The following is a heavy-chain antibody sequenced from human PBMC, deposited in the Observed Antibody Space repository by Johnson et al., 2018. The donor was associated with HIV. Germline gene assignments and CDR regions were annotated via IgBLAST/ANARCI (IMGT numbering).Heavy chain of an antibody. J-gene: IGHJ3*02. CDR2: IRYDGSNK. CDR3: AQGYYDILTGYYDAFDI. Sequence: QVQLVESGGGVVQPGGSLRLSCAASGFAFSNYGMHWVRQGPGKGLEWVAFIRYDGSNKYYADSVKGRFTISRDNSKNTLYPPMNSLRAEDTAVYYCAQGYYDILTGYYDAFDIWGQGTMVTVSS. CDR1: GFAFSNYG. D-gene: IGHD3-9*01. V-gene: IGHV3-30*02.